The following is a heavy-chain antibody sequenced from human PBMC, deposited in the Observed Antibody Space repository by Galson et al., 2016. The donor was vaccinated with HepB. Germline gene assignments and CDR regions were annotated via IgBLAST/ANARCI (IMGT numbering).Heavy chain of an antibody. D-gene: IGHD3-22*01. CDR2: ISGSGGST. V-gene: IGHV3-23*01. CDR1: GFTFSSYA. CDR3: AKSPWYDSSGYYYFGY. J-gene: IGHJ4*02. Sequence: SLRLSCAASGFTFSSYAMSWVRQAPGEGLEWISGISGSGGSTFYADSVKGRFTISRDKSKNTLYLQMNSLRAEDTAVYHCAKSPWYDSSGYYYFGYWGQGTLSPSPQ.